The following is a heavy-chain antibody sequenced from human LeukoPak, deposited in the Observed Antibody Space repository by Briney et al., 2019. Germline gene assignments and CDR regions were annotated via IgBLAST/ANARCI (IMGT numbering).Heavy chain of an antibody. V-gene: IGHV3-43D*03. CDR3: AKDALAVAGTFSNFDY. D-gene: IGHD6-19*01. Sequence: QAGGSLRLSCAASGFISDDYAMHWVRQAPGKGLEWVSLISWDGGSTDYAGSVKGLFTISRDNSQNSLHLQMNSLRAEDTALYYCAKDALAVAGTFSNFDYWGQGTLVTVSS. CDR2: ISWDGGST. J-gene: IGHJ4*02. CDR1: GFISDDYA.